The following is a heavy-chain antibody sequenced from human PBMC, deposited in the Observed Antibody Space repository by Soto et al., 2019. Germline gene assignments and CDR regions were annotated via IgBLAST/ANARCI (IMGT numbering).Heavy chain of an antibody. V-gene: IGHV1-18*01. Sequence: ASVKVSCKASGYRFTSYGISWVRQAPGQGLEWLGWISAYDDNTKYAQTLQGRVSMSTDTSTNTAYMELRSLRSEDTAVYYCARSIVVVTALDYWGQGTLVTVSS. D-gene: IGHD2-21*02. CDR2: ISAYDDNT. CDR3: ARSIVVVTALDY. J-gene: IGHJ4*02. CDR1: GYRFTSYG.